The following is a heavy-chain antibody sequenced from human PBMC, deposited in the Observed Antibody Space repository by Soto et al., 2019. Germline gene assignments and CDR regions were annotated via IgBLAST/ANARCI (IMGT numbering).Heavy chain of an antibody. J-gene: IGHJ4*02. Sequence: EVQLVQSGGGLVQTGGSLRLSCVGSGFTCTDFYMNWVRQAPGKGLEWVANIRPAGTETNYVESVRGRFTTSRDNAKNSLVLQMISLRADDTAFCYCAGWGGQDYNYWGQGILVTVSS. CDR1: GFTCTDFY. D-gene: IGHD4-4*01. CDR2: IRPAGTET. V-gene: IGHV3-7*03. CDR3: AGWGGQDYNY.